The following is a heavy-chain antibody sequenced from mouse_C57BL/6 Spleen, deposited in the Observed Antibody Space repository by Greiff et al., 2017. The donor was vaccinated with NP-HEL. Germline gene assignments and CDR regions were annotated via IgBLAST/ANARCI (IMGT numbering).Heavy chain of an antibody. Sequence: QVHVKQPGAELVKPGASVKLSCKASGYTFTSYWMHWVKQRPGQGLEWIGMIHPNSGSTNYNEKFKSKATLTVDKSSSTAYMQLSSLTSEDSAVYYCAREGGTTVVATRYFDVWGTGTTVTVSS. CDR2: IHPNSGST. V-gene: IGHV1-64*01. D-gene: IGHD1-1*01. CDR3: AREGGTTVVATRYFDV. J-gene: IGHJ1*03. CDR1: GYTFTSYW.